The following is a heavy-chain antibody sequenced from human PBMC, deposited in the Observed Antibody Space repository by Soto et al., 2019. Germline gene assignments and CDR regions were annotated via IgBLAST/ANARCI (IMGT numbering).Heavy chain of an antibody. V-gene: IGHV2-5*02. CDR3: AHSKYDINLGW. J-gene: IGHJ4*02. CDR2: IYWDDDK. D-gene: IGHD3-9*01. Sequence: QITLKESGPTLVKPTQTLTLTCTFSGFSLSTSGVGVGWIRQPPGKALEWLALIYWDDDKRYSPSLKSRLTTTMDTSKTQVVLTMTNMDPVDTATYSFAHSKYDINLGWWGQGTLVTVSS. CDR1: GFSLSTSGVG.